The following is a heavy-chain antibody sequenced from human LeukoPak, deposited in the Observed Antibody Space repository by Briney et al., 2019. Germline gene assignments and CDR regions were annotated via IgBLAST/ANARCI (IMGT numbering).Heavy chain of an antibody. D-gene: IGHD4-17*01. V-gene: IGHV3-33*01. CDR2: IWYDGSNK. Sequence: GRSLRRSCAASGFTFSTYGMHWVRQAPGKGLEWVAVIWYDGSNKYYADSVKGRFTISRDNSKNTLYLQMNSLRVEDTAVYYCARDDYGPYFDYWGQGTLVTVSS. J-gene: IGHJ4*02. CDR3: ARDDYGPYFDY. CDR1: GFTFSTYG.